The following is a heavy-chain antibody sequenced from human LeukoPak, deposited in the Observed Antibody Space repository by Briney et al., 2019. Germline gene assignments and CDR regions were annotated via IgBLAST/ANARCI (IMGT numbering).Heavy chain of an antibody. Sequence: SETLSLTCTVSGGSISNYHWSWIRQPPGKGLEWIGYIYYSGSTNYNPSLKSRVTMSVDTSKNQFSLKLSSVTAADTAVYYCARSGMRGYCSSTSCATLDYWGQGTLVTVSS. CDR1: GGSISNYH. J-gene: IGHJ4*02. D-gene: IGHD2-2*01. V-gene: IGHV4-59*12. CDR2: IYYSGST. CDR3: ARSGMRGYCSSTSCATLDY.